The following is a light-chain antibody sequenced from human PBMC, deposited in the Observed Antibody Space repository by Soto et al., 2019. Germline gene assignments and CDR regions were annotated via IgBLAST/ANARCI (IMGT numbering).Light chain of an antibody. CDR2: GAS. J-gene: IGKJ1*01. CDR1: QIVYNGY. Sequence: ENVLTQSPGTLSLSPGESATLSCRASQIVYNGYLAWYQQKPGQPPRLLIFGASTRASGVPDRFSGSESGKDFTLTINRLQPEDFAVYYCQQYVSSPRTFGHGTRVEIK. CDR3: QQYVSSPRT. V-gene: IGKV3-20*01.